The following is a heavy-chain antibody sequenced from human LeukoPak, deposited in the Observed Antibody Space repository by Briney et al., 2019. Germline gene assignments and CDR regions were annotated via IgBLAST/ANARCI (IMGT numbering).Heavy chain of an antibody. J-gene: IGHJ4*02. CDR1: GGSMSSSSYY. CDR2: IHYNGNT. D-gene: IGHD2-15*01. V-gene: IGHV4-39*01. CDR3: ARRGCSGGSCYSLTTIDY. Sequence: SEALSLTCSVSGGSMSSSSYYWDWIRQPPGKGLEWIGNIHYNGNTYYNPSLKSRVTMSLDTSKNQLSLRLTSVTAADTAVYYCARRGCSGGSCYSLTTIDYWGQGTLVTVSS.